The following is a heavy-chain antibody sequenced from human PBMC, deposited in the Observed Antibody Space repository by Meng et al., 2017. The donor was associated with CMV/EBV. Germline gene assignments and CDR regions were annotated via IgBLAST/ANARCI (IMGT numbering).Heavy chain of an antibody. Sequence: QGHRVQPGGGVERPGASVKVSWQDSGYRLSDHYMHWVRQAPGQGLEWMGWIYPNSGGTRYAQKFQDRVTMTRDTSISTVYMELSRLTSDDTAVYYCVRDHNWGPDYWGQGTLVTVSS. D-gene: IGHD1-1*01. CDR2: IYPNSGGT. J-gene: IGHJ4*02. CDR3: VRDHNWGPDY. V-gene: IGHV1-2*02. CDR1: GYRLSDHY.